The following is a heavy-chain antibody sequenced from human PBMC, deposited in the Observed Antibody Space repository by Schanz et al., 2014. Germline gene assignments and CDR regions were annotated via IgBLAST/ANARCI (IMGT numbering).Heavy chain of an antibody. V-gene: IGHV1-18*04. CDR2: INVYNGDT. D-gene: IGHD6-13*01. CDR1: GYTFTSYY. J-gene: IGHJ3*02. Sequence: QVQLVQSGAEVKKPGASVKVSCKASGYTFTSYYMHWVRQAPGQGLEWMGWINVYNGDTKFAKTFQDRVTLTTDTSTSTAYMELRSLRSDDTAVYYCARNIIATARAYDIWGQGTMVTVSS. CDR3: ARNIIATARAYDI.